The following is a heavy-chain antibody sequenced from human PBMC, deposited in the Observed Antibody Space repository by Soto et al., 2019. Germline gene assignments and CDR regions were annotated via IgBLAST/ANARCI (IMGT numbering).Heavy chain of an antibody. J-gene: IGHJ6*02. Sequence: SVKVSCKASGGTFSSYAISWVRQAPGQGLEWMGGIIPIFGTANYAQKFQGRVTITADESTSTAYMELSSLRSEDTAVYYCARDIGKFSSSSMTRFYGMDVWGQGTTVTVSS. V-gene: IGHV1-69*13. CDR1: GGTFSSYA. CDR3: ARDIGKFSSSSMTRFYGMDV. CDR2: IIPIFGTA. D-gene: IGHD6-6*01.